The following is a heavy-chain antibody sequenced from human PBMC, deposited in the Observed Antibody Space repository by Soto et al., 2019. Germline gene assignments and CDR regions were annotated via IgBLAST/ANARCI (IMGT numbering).Heavy chain of an antibody. V-gene: IGHV4-31*03. CDR1: GGSISSGGYY. CDR3: ARYYGWLRSGPYGMDV. Sequence: SETLSLTCTVSGGSISSGGYYWSWIRQHPGKGLEWIGYIYYSGSTYYIPSLKSRVTISVDTSKNQFSLKLSPVTAADTAVYYCARYYGWLRSGPYGMDVWGQGTTVTVSS. D-gene: IGHD5-12*01. CDR2: IYYSGST. J-gene: IGHJ6*02.